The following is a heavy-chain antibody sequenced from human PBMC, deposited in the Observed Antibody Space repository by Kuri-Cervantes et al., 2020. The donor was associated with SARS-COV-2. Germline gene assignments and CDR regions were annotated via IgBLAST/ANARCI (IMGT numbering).Heavy chain of an antibody. V-gene: IGHV3-23*01. D-gene: IGHD5-24*01. J-gene: IGHJ6*02. CDR1: GFAFNSYA. Sequence: GESLKISCAASGFAFNSYAMSWVRQAPGEGLEWVSGISGDGGSTYYADSVKGRFTVSRDNSKNTLFLQLNSLRAEDTALYYCAKSLDAYNSFQNYYGMDVWGQGTTVTVSS. CDR2: ISGDGGST. CDR3: AKSLDAYNSFQNYYGMDV.